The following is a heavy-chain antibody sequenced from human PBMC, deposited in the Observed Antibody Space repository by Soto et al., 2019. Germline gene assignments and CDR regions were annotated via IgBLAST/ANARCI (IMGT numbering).Heavy chain of an antibody. CDR3: ARGRYGDY. J-gene: IGHJ4*02. Sequence: QVHLVQSGAEVKKPGASVKVSCKGSGYAFTTYGITWVRQAPGQGLEWMGWISAYNGNTNYAQKLQGRVTVTRDTSTSTAYMELRSLRSDELAVHYCARGRYGDYWGQGALVTVSS. D-gene: IGHD1-1*01. CDR2: ISAYNGNT. CDR1: GYAFTTYG. V-gene: IGHV1-18*03.